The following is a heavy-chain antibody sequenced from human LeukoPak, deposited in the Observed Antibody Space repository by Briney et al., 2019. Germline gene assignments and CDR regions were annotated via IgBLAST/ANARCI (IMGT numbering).Heavy chain of an antibody. V-gene: IGHV3-72*01. D-gene: IGHD5-24*01. J-gene: IGHJ4*02. CDR2: TRNKANSYTT. CDR1: GFTFSDHY. Sequence: PGGSLRLSCAASGFTFSDHYMDWVRQAPGKGLEWVGRTRNKANSYTTEYAASVKGRFTISRADSKNSLYLQMNSLKTEDTAMYYFARALIDGYNYRPDYWGQGTPVTVSS. CDR3: ARALIDGYNYRPDY.